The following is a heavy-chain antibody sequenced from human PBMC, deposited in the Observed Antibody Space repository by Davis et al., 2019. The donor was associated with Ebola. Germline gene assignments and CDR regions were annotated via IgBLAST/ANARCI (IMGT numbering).Heavy chain of an antibody. V-gene: IGHV3-23*01. Sequence: GGSLRLSCETSGFIFRNYVMSWVRQAPGKGLEWVSTFGTGGDTYYADSVKSRFAISRDNSRGTLYLQMNSLRVEDSAIYYCVKDSSNIWFDIWGQGTLVTVSS. D-gene: IGHD2/OR15-2a*01. CDR1: GFIFRNYV. CDR2: FGTGGDT. CDR3: VKDSSNIWFDI. J-gene: IGHJ3*02.